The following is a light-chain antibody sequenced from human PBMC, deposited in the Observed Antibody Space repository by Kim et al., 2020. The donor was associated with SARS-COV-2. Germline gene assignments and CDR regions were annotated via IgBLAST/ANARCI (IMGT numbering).Light chain of an antibody. V-gene: IGLV3-1*01. J-gene: IGLJ3*02. CDR2: RDN. CDR3: QAWDSNTAV. CDR1: KLEEKF. Sequence: SYELTQPPSVSLSPGQTASISCSGDKLEEKFVSWYRQKPGQPPLLVIYRDNNRPSGTPERLSGSNSGNTATLTITGAQSTDEGDYYCQAWDSNTAVFGGGTQLTVL.